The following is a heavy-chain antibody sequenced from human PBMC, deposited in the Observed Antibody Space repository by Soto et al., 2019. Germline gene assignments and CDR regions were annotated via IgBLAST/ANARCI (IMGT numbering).Heavy chain of an antibody. J-gene: IGHJ4*02. V-gene: IGHV5-51*01. CDR2: IYPGDHEA. Sequence: GESLKISCQCSGYTFSNFWIGWVRQLPGKGLEWMGIIYPGDHEARYSPSFHGKVTISADKSINTAYLQWNSLEASDTAFYFCARSPRSSPYFDYWGQGALVTVSS. CDR3: ARSPRSSPYFDY. D-gene: IGHD6-13*01. CDR1: GYTFSNFW.